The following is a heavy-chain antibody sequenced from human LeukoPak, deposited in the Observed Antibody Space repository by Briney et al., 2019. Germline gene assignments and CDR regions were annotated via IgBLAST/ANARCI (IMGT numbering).Heavy chain of an antibody. D-gene: IGHD3-9*01. V-gene: IGHV4-31*03. J-gene: IGHJ5*02. Sequence: PSETLSLTCTVSGGSISSGGYYWSWIRQHPGKGLEWIGYIYYSGSTYYNPSLKSRVTISVDTSKNQFSLKLSSVTAADTAVYYCARGGLRYREEIWFDPWGQGTLVTVSS. CDR2: IYYSGST. CDR1: GGSISSGGYY. CDR3: ARGGLRYREEIWFDP.